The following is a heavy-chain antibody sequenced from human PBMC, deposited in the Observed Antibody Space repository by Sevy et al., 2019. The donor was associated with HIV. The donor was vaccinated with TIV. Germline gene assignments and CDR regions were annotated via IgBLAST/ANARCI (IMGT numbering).Heavy chain of an antibody. D-gene: IGHD5-12*01. J-gene: IGHJ3*02. Sequence: GGSLRLSCAASGFTFSTYAMNWVRQAPGKGLEWVSSISNNGATTYYTDSVKDRFTISRDNAKNSQYLQMSSLRAEDTAVYYCARSPGNSGWFDAFDIWGQGTMVTVSS. CDR3: ARSPGNSGWFDAFDI. V-gene: IGHV3-23*01. CDR1: GFTFSTYA. CDR2: ISNNGATT.